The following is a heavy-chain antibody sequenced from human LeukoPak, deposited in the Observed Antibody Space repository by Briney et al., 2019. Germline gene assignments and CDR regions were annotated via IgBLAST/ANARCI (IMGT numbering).Heavy chain of an antibody. J-gene: IGHJ4*02. D-gene: IGHD4-17*01. Sequence: GESLNISCKGSGYSFTSYWIGWVRQMPGKGLEWMGIIYPGDSDTRYSPSFQGQVTISADKSISTAYLQWSSLKASDTAMYYCARPLETRDYGDYYFDYWRQGTLVTVSS. CDR3: ARPLETRDYGDYYFDY. V-gene: IGHV5-51*01. CDR1: GYSFTSYW. CDR2: IYPGDSDT.